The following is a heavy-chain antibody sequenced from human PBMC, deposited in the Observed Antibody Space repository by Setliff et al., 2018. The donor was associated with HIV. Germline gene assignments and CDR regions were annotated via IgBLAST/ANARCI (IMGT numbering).Heavy chain of an antibody. CDR3: AREERYYDGKGALDY. V-gene: IGHV1-46*02. CDR2: INPSGGST. CDR1: GYNFNNYY. J-gene: IGHJ4*02. Sequence: ASVKVSCKASGYNFNNYYIQWLRQAPGERPEWIGEINPSGGSTSDAEKFQGRATMTRDTSITTAYMELSRLISDDTAVYYCAREERYYDGKGALDYWGQGTLVTVSS. D-gene: IGHD3-22*01.